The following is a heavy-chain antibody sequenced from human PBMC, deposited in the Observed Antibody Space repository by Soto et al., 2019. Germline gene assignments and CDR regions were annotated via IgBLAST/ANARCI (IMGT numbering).Heavy chain of an antibody. D-gene: IGHD5-12*01. J-gene: IGHJ6*02. CDR1: GGSFSGYY. V-gene: IGHV4-34*01. Sequence: SETLSLTCAVYGGSFSGYYWNWIRQPPGKGLERIGEINHSGSTNYNPSLKSRVTISVDTSKNQFSLKLSSATAADTAVYYCARNLRGYGGYYYGMDVWGQGTTVT. CDR3: ARNLRGYGGYYYGMDV. CDR2: INHSGST.